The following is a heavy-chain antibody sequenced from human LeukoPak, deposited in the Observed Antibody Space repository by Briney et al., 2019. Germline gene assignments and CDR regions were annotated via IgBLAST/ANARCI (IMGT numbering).Heavy chain of an antibody. J-gene: IGHJ4*02. CDR3: YQYMDV. Sequence: PSETLSLTCTVSGGSISSSGYYWGWIRQPPGKGLEWIGSIYYSGSTYYNPSLKSRVTISVDTSKNQFTLKLSSVTAADTAVYYCYQYMDVWGQGTLVTVSA. CDR1: GGSISSSGYY. D-gene: IGHD2-2*01. V-gene: IGHV4-39*01. CDR2: IYYSGST.